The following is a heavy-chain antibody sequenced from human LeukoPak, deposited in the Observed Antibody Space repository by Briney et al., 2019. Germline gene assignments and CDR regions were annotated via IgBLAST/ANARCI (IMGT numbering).Heavy chain of an antibody. V-gene: IGHV3-7*02. CDR3: AAGSSVDF. Sequence: GGSLRLSCAVSGLTFSTFWMNWVRQAPGKGLEWVAMIKQEGREKYYVDSVKGRFTISRDNAEKSLYLQMNSLRPEDTAVYYCAAGSSVDFWGQGTLVTVSS. D-gene: IGHD3-10*01. J-gene: IGHJ4*02. CDR1: GLTFSTFW. CDR2: IKQEGREK.